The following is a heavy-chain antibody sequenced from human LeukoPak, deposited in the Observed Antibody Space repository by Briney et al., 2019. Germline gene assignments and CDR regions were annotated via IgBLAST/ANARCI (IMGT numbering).Heavy chain of an antibody. CDR3: ARIMGAFDSGTRRPHVYYFDY. CDR2: IYYSGNT. D-gene: IGHD3-9*01. V-gene: IGHV4-39*07. CDR1: GGSISSSYYY. Sequence: SETLSLTCAVSGGSISSSYYYWGWIRQPPGKGLEWIGSIYYSGNTYYNPSLKSRVTMSVDTSKNQFSLKLTSVAAADTAFYYCARIMGAFDSGTRRPHVYYFDYWGQGILVTVSS. J-gene: IGHJ4*02.